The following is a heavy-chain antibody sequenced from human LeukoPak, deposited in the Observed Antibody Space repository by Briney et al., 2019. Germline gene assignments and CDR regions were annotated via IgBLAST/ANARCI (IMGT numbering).Heavy chain of an antibody. V-gene: IGHV4-59*01. CDR1: GGSFSAYY. D-gene: IGHD2-8*01. Sequence: PSETLSLTCAVYGGSFSAYYWSWIRQPPGKGLEWIGYIYYSGSTNYNPSLKGRVTISVDTSKNQFSLKLSSVTAADTAVYYCARAVGYCTNGVCPYYYYYYYMDVWGKGTTVTVSS. CDR3: ARAVGYCTNGVCPYYYYYYYMDV. CDR2: IYYSGST. J-gene: IGHJ6*03.